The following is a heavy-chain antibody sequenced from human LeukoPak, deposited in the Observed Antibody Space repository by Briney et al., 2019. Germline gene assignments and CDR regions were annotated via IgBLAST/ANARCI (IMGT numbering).Heavy chain of an antibody. V-gene: IGHV1-69*04. CDR1: GGTFSSYT. D-gene: IGHD2-21*01. CDR3: AKDVETGSIRGYFDY. J-gene: IGHJ4*02. Sequence: ASVKVSCKASGGTFSSYTINWVRQAPGQGLEWMGRIIPILGIANYAQKFQGRVTIIADKSTSTAYMELSRLRSEDTAVYYCAKDVETGSIRGYFDYWGQGALVTVSS. CDR2: IIPILGIA.